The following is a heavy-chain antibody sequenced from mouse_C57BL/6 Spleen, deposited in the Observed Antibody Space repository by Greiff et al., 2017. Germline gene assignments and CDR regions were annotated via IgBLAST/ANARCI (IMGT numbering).Heavy chain of an antibody. Sequence: DVKLVESGGGLVKPGGSLKLSCAASGFTFSDYGMHWVRQAPEKGLEWVAYISSGSSTIYYADTVKGRFTISRDNAKNTLFLQMTSLRSEDTAMYYCARLYYGSSLYYAMDYWGQGTSVTVSS. D-gene: IGHD1-1*01. CDR3: ARLYYGSSLYYAMDY. CDR2: ISSGSSTI. J-gene: IGHJ4*01. CDR1: GFTFSDYG. V-gene: IGHV5-17*01.